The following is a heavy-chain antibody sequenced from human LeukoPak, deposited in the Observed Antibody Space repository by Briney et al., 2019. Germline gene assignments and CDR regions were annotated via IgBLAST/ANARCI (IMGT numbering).Heavy chain of an antibody. Sequence: GRSLRLFCAASGFTFSSHGKHWVRQAPGKGLEWVAVISYDGSNKYYADSVKGRFTISRDNSKNTLYLQMNSLRAEDTAVYYCAKENQQLYNWFDPWGQGTLVTVSS. CDR1: GFTFSSHG. CDR3: AKENQQLYNWFDP. V-gene: IGHV3-30*18. D-gene: IGHD6-13*01. J-gene: IGHJ5*02. CDR2: ISYDGSNK.